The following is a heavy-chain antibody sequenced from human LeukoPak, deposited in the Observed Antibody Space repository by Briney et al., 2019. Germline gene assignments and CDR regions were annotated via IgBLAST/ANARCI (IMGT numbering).Heavy chain of an antibody. CDR1: GFTFSDSY. D-gene: IGHD6-19*01. CDR2: ISSSGATI. Sequence: GGSLRLSCAASGFTFSDSYMSWIRQAPGKGLEWISYISSSGATIYYADSVKGRFTISRDNAKNSLYLQMNSLRAEDTAVYYCARDRIAVAGLDYWGQGTLVTVSS. J-gene: IGHJ4*02. CDR3: ARDRIAVAGLDY. V-gene: IGHV3-11*04.